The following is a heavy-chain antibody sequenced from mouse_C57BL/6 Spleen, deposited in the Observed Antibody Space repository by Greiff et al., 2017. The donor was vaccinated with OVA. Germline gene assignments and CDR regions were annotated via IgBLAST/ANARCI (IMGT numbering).Heavy chain of an antibody. D-gene: IGHD2-12*01. CDR1: GFTFSDYY. Sequence: EVKLMESEGGLVQPGSSMKLSCTASGFTFSDYYMAWVRQVPEKGLEWVANINYDGSSTYYLDSLKSRFIISRDNAKNILYLQMSSLKSEDTATYYCAREGSYGVDYWGQGTTLTVSS. CDR3: AREGSYGVDY. V-gene: IGHV5-16*01. CDR2: INYDGSST. J-gene: IGHJ2*01.